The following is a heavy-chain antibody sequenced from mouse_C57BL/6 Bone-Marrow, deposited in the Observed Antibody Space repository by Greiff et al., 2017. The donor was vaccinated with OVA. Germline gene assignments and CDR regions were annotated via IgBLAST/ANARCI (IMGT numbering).Heavy chain of an antibody. CDR3: ALITTVGGDHY. Sequence: EVQRVESGPELVKPGASVKIPCKASGYTFTDYNMDWVKQSHGKSLEWIGDINPNNGGTIYNQKFKGKATLTVDKSSSTAYMELRSLTSEDTAVYYCALITTVGGDHYWGQGTSVTVSS. J-gene: IGHJ4*01. D-gene: IGHD1-1*01. CDR2: INPNNGGT. CDR1: GYTFTDYN. V-gene: IGHV1-18*01.